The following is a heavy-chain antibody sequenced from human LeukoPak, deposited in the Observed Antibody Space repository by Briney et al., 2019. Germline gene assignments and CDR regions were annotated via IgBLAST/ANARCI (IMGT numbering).Heavy chain of an antibody. J-gene: IGHJ4*02. CDR1: GGSISRYY. CDR3: ARHESAVGALFY. D-gene: IGHD1-26*01. CDR2: IYSAGST. Sequence: SETLSLTCTVSGGSISRYYRSWIRQPPGKGLEWIGYIYSAGSTNSNPSLKSRITISVDTSRNEFSLRLTSVTAADTAVYYCARHESAVGALFYWGQGSLVTVSS. V-gene: IGHV4-59*08.